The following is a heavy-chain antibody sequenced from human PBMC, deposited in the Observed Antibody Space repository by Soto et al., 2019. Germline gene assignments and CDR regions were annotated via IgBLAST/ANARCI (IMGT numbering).Heavy chain of an antibody. CDR1: GGSFSGYY. CDR3: AVGINWFDP. J-gene: IGHJ5*02. CDR2: INHSGST. V-gene: IGHV4-34*01. Sequence: SETLSLTCAVYGGSFSGYYWTWIRQPPGKGLEWIGEINHSGSTNYNPSLKSRVTISVDTSKNQFSLKLSSVTAADTAIYYCAVGINWFDPWGQGTLVTVSS.